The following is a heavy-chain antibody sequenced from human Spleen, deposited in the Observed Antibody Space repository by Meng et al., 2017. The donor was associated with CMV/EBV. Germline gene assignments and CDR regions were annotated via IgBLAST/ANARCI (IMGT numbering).Heavy chain of an antibody. Sequence: SETLFLTCTVSGGSVSTYYWSWIRQPPGKGLEWIGYIYYSGSTNYNPSLKSRVTISLHPSKNQFSLKLNPLTAADTAVYYCARHSSSWYRGHFDYWGQGTLVTVSS. CDR3: ARHSSSWYRGHFDY. CDR2: IYYSGST. D-gene: IGHD6-13*01. V-gene: IGHV4-59*02. CDR1: GGSVSTYY. J-gene: IGHJ4*02.